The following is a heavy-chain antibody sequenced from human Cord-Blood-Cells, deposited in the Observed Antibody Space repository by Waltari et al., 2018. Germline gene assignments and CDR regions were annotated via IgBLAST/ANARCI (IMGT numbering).Heavy chain of an antibody. D-gene: IGHD3-10*01. J-gene: IGHJ3*02. CDR3: FGSGSDAFDI. Sequence: QVQLQESGPGLVTPSETLSLTCTVSGGSIRSYYWSWIRQPPGKGLEWIGYIYYSGSTNYNPSLKSRVTISVDTSKNQFSLKLSSVTAADTAVYYCFGSGSDAFDIWGQGTMVTVSS. V-gene: IGHV4-59*01. CDR2: IYYSGST. CDR1: GGSIRSYY.